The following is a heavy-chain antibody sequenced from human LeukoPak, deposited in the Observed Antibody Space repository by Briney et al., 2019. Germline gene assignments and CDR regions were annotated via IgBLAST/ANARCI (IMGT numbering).Heavy chain of an antibody. CDR2: IYYSGST. CDR1: GGSISSYY. D-gene: IGHD2-8*02. J-gene: IGHJ3*02. Sequence: SEALSLTCTVSGGSISSYYWSWIRQPPGEGLEWIGYIYYSGSTNYNPSLKSRVTISVDTSKNQFSLKLSSVTAADTAVYYCARDILVTGAFDIWGQGTMVTVSS. CDR3: ARDILVTGAFDI. V-gene: IGHV4-59*01.